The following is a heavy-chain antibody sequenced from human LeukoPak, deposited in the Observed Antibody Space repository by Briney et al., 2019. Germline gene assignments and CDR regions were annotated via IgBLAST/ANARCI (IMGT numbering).Heavy chain of an antibody. D-gene: IGHD6-13*01. CDR1: GFTVSSNY. Sequence: PGGSLRLSCAASGFTVSSNYMSWVRQAPGKGLEWVSVIYSGGSTYYADSVKGRFTISRDNSKNTLYLQMNRLRAEDTAVYYCARATRIAAAEFFFDYWGQGTLVTVSS. J-gene: IGHJ4*02. CDR2: IYSGGST. V-gene: IGHV3-66*01. CDR3: ARATRIAAAEFFFDY.